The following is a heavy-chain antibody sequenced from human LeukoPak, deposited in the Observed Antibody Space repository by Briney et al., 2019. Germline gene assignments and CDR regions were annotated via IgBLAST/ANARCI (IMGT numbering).Heavy chain of an antibody. V-gene: IGHV1-18*01. J-gene: IGHJ4*02. CDR2: ISAYNGNI. CDR3: ARDYYSGGYYGDY. CDR1: GYTFTNYG. D-gene: IGHD1-26*01. Sequence: GASVTVSFKASGYTFTNYGITWVRQAPGQGLEWMGWISAYNGNINYAQNLQGRVTMTTDTSTSTAYMELRSLRSDDTAVYYCARDYYSGGYYGDYWGQGTLVTVSS.